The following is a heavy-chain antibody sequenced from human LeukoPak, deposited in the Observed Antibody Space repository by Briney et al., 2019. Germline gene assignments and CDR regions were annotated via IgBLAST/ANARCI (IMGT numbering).Heavy chain of an antibody. CDR1: GYTFTSYG. V-gene: IGHV1-18*01. Sequence: ASVKVSCKASGYTFTSYGISWVRQAPGQGLEWMGWISAYNGNTNYAQKLQGRVTMTTDTSTSTAYMELRSLRSNDTAVYYCARIVGYSSSWYYDYWGQGTLVTVSS. J-gene: IGHJ4*02. D-gene: IGHD6-13*01. CDR3: ARIVGYSSSWYYDY. CDR2: ISAYNGNT.